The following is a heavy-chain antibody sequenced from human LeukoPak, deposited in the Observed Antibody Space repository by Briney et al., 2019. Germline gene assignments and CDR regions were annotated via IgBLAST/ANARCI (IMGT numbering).Heavy chain of an antibody. J-gene: IGHJ6*03. CDR1: GDSVSSNSAA. D-gene: IGHD3-3*01. Sequence: SQTLSLTCAISGDSVSSNSAAWNWIRQSPSRGHEWLGRTYYRSKWYNDYAVSVKSRITINPDTSKNQFSLQLNSVTPEDTAVYYCARDYTRLGGDFWSGYYKGYYYYYMDVWGKGTTVTVSS. CDR3: ARDYTRLGGDFWSGYYKGYYYYYMDV. V-gene: IGHV6-1*01. CDR2: TYYRSKWYN.